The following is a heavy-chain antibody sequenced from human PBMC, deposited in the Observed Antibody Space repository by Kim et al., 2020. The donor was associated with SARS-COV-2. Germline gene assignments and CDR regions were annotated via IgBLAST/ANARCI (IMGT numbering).Heavy chain of an antibody. J-gene: IGHJ4*02. CDR2: TYYRSRWYN. V-gene: IGHV6-1*01. CDR1: GDSISSNTAA. D-gene: IGHD1-26*01. CDR3: ARIVGGSVDY. Sequence: SQTLSLTCAISGDSISSNTAAWNWIRQSTTRGLEWLGRTYYRSRWYNDYAISMKSRITINPDTSKNQFSLQLTSVTPEDTAVYFCARIVGGSVDYWGQGT.